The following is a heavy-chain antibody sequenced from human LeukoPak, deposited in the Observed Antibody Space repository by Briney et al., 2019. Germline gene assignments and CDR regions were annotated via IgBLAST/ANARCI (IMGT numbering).Heavy chain of an antibody. CDR3: LVGAHDAFDI. D-gene: IGHD1-26*01. CDR2: ISGSGGST. V-gene: IGHV3-23*01. CDR1: GGSISSYY. Sequence: ETLSLTCTVSGGSISSYYWSWVRQAPGKGLEWVSAISGSGGSTYYADSVKGRFTISRDNSKNTLYLQMNSLRAEDTAVYYCLVGAHDAFDIWGQGTMVTVSS. J-gene: IGHJ3*02.